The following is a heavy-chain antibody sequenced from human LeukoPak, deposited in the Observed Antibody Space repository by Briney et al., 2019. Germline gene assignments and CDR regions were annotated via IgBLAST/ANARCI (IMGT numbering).Heavy chain of an antibody. CDR2: INPNSGGT. J-gene: IGHJ4*02. Sequence: GASVKVSCKASGYTFTGYYMHWVRQAPGQGLEWMGWINPNSGGTNYAQKFLGRVTMTRDTSISTAYMELSRLRSDDTAVYYCARWARFDYVWGSYRQGYFDYWGQGTLVTVSS. CDR1: GYTFTGYY. D-gene: IGHD3-16*02. CDR3: ARWARFDYVWGSYRQGYFDY. V-gene: IGHV1-2*02.